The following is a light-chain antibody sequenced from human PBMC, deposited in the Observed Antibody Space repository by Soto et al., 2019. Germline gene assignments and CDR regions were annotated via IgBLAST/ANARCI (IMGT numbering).Light chain of an antibody. CDR1: QTVGSN. J-gene: IGKJ1*01. Sequence: EIVMTQSPATLSMSPGERATLSCRASQTVGSNLAWYQQKPGQAPRLLVYRASTRATGIPARFSGSGSGTEFTLTISSLQSEDFAVYYCQQHNSWPWTCGQGTKVEIK. CDR2: RAS. V-gene: IGKV3D-15*01. CDR3: QQHNSWPWT.